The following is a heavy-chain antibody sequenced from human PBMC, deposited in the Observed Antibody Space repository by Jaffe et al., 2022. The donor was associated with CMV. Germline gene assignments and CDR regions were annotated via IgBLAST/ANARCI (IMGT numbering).Heavy chain of an antibody. J-gene: IGHJ4*02. Sequence: QVQLVESGGGVVQPGRSLRLSCAASGFTFSSYGMHWVRQAPGKGLEWVAVISYDGSNKYYADSVKGRFTISRDNSKNTLYLQMNSLRAEDTAVYYCAKDLMANYGDYSSDYWGQGTLVTVSS. CDR1: GFTFSSYG. V-gene: IGHV3-30*18. CDR2: ISYDGSNK. D-gene: IGHD4-17*01. CDR3: AKDLMANYGDYSSDY.